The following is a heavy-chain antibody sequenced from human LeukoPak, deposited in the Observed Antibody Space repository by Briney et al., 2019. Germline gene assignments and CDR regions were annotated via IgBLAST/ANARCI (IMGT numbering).Heavy chain of an antibody. CDR3: AKNRGKRPLTGTGAIDY. D-gene: IGHD3-9*01. V-gene: IGHV3-23*01. Sequence: DGGAYYADCVKGRFTISRDNSKNTLHLQMNSLRDEDTAMYYCAKNRGKRPLTGTGAIDYSGHGTLLTVSS. J-gene: IGHJ4*01. CDR2: DGGA.